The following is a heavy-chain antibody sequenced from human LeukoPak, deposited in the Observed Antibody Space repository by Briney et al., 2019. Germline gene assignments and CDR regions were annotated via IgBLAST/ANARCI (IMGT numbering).Heavy chain of an antibody. CDR2: IWYDGSNK. D-gene: IGHD3-10*01. V-gene: IGHV3-33*01. CDR1: GFTFSSYG. CDR3: ARDHSPGSPGY. Sequence: GRSLRLSCAASGFTFSSYGMHWVRQAPGKGLEWVAVIWYDGSNKYYADSVKGRFTISRDNSKNTLYLQMNSLRAEDTAVYYCARDHSPGSPGYWGQGTLVTVSS. J-gene: IGHJ4*02.